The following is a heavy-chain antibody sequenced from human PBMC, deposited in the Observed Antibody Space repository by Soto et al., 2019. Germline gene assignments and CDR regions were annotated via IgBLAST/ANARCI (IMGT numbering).Heavy chain of an antibody. Sequence: GASLXISCKGSGYSFTSYWIGWVRQMPGKGLEWMGIIYPGDSDTRYSPSFQGQVTISADKSISTAYLQWSSLKASDTAMYYCARTYYYDSSGYYGPDYWGQGTLVTLSS. V-gene: IGHV5-51*01. CDR2: IYPGDSDT. CDR3: ARTYYYDSSGYYGPDY. J-gene: IGHJ4*02. CDR1: GYSFTSYW. D-gene: IGHD3-22*01.